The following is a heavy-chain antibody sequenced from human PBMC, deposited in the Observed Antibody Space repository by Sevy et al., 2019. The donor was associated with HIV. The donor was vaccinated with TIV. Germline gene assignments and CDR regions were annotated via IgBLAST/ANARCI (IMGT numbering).Heavy chain of an antibody. CDR2: ISAYNGNT. CDR3: ARGGRLYCSGGSCYSGGNWFDP. CDR1: GYTFTSYG. J-gene: IGHJ5*02. D-gene: IGHD2-15*01. V-gene: IGHV1-18*01. Sequence: ASVKVSCKASGYTFTSYGISWVRQAPGQGLEWMGWISAYNGNTNYAQKLQGRVTMTTDTSTSTVYMELRSLRSDDTAVYYCARGGRLYCSGGSCYSGGNWFDPWGQGTLVTVSS.